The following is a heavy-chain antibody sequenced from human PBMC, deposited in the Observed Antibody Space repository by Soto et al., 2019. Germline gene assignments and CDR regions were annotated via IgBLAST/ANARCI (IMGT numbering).Heavy chain of an antibody. CDR3: ARLRGSYYAEF. Sequence: QVQLQESGPGLVKPSETLSLTCTVSGGSVSSGSYYWSWIRQPPGKGLEWIGYIYYSGSTNYNPSLKSRVTISVDTSKNQFSLKLSSVTAADTAVYYCARLRGSYYAEFWGQGTLVTVSS. J-gene: IGHJ4*02. D-gene: IGHD1-26*01. CDR1: GGSVSSGSYY. CDR2: IYYSGST. V-gene: IGHV4-61*01.